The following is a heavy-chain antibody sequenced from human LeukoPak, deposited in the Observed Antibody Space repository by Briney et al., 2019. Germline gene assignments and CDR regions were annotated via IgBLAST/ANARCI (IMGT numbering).Heavy chain of an antibody. J-gene: IGHJ6*02. V-gene: IGHV1-3*01. CDR1: GYTFTSYA. Sequence: ASVTVSCKASGYTFTSYAMHWVRQAPGQRLEWMGWINAGNGNTKYSQKFQGRVTITRDTSASTAYMELSSLRSEDTAVYYCAREKYSSGWYGYYYYGMDVWGQGTTVTVSS. D-gene: IGHD6-19*01. CDR3: AREKYSSGWYGYYYYGMDV. CDR2: INAGNGNT.